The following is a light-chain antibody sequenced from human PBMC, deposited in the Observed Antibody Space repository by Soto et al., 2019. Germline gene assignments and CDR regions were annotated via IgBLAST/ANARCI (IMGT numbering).Light chain of an antibody. CDR2: EVR. Sequence: QSALTQPASVSGSPGQSITISCTGTSSDVGYYNYVSWYQQHPGKAPKVLIYEVRNRPSGASSRFSGSKSGNMAFLTISGLQPEDEADYYCSSYTRSSSVLFGGGTKLTVL. CDR1: SSDVGYYNY. V-gene: IGLV2-14*01. CDR3: SSYTRSSSVL. J-gene: IGLJ2*01.